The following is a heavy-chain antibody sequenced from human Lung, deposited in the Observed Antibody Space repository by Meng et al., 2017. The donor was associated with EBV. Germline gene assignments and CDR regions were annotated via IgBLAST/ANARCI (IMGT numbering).Heavy chain of an antibody. CDR3: TSRSY. D-gene: IGHD3-10*01. V-gene: IGHV3-73*02. CDR1: GFSFSGSA. Sequence: EVPRVEPGGGLVQPGGSLKLACAASGFSFSGSAMHWVRQASGKGLEWVGRIRRKANHYATSFGASVEGRFTISRDDSNNTAYLQMNSLKTEDTAVYYCTSRSYWGQGTLVTVFS. J-gene: IGHJ4*02. CDR2: IRRKANHYAT.